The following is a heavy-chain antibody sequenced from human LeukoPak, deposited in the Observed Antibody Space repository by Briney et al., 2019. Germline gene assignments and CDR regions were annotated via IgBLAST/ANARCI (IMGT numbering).Heavy chain of an antibody. V-gene: IGHV3-23*01. CDR1: GFTFSTYA. CDR3: ARLGDRYGIAARRREDWYYYYYYMDV. Sequence: GGSLRLSCAASGFTFSTYAMNWVRQAPGKGLEWVSTLSGSGDTTYYADSVKGRFTISRDNSKNTLYLQMNSLRAEDTAVYYCARLGDRYGIAARRREDWYYYYYYMDVWGKGTTVTVSS. J-gene: IGHJ6*03. D-gene: IGHD6-25*01. CDR2: LSGSGDTT.